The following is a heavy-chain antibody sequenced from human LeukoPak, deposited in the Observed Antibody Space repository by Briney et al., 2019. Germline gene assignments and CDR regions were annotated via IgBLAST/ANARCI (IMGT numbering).Heavy chain of an antibody. J-gene: IGHJ4*02. CDR1: GFSVSSNY. CDR2: YYIGGRT. CDR3: ARVKAVFVGDVRRSLPRELDY. D-gene: IGHD3-16*02. V-gene: IGHV3-66*01. Sequence: GGSLRLSCAAAGFSVSSNYMSWVRQAPGKGLEWVSVYYIGGRTYYADSVKGRFTISRDSSKNTVDLQMDSLRADDTATYYCARVKAVFVGDVRRSLPRELDYWGQGVLVTVSS.